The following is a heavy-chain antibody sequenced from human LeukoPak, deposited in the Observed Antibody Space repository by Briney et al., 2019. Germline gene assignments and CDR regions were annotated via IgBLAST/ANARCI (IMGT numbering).Heavy chain of an antibody. Sequence: GGSLRLSCAASEFSVGSNYMTWVRQAPGKGLEWVSYISISGSTIYYADSVKGRFTISRDNAKNSLYLQMNSLRAEDTAVYYCARDGVDTARTYYFDYWGQGTLVTVSS. V-gene: IGHV3-48*04. CDR3: ARDGVDTARTYYFDY. D-gene: IGHD5-18*01. CDR1: EFSVGSNY. J-gene: IGHJ4*02. CDR2: ISISGSTI.